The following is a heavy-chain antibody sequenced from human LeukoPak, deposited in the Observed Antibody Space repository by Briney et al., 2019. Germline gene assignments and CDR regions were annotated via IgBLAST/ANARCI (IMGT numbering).Heavy chain of an antibody. CDR2: ISYDGSNK. D-gene: IGHD3-22*01. V-gene: IGHV3-30*18. CDR1: GFTFSSYG. J-gene: IGHJ4*02. Sequence: PGRSLRLSCAASGFTFSSYGMHWVRQAPGKGLEWVAVISYDGSNKYYADSVKGRFTISRDNSKNTLYLQMNSLRAEDTAVYYCAKGTLIYYDSSGDCFDYWGQGTLVTVSS. CDR3: AKGTLIYYDSSGDCFDY.